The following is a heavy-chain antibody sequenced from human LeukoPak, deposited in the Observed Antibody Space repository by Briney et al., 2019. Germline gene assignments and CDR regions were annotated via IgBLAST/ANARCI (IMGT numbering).Heavy chain of an antibody. J-gene: IGHJ3*02. CDR1: GFTFSSYA. CDR3: AKDRRDGFLGDAFDI. CDR2: ISGRGVNT. V-gene: IGHV3-23*01. Sequence: GGSLRLSCAASGFTFSSYAMSWVRQAPGKGLEWVSVISGRGVNTYYVDSVKGRFTISRDDSKNTLYLQMNSLRAEDTAIYYCAKDRRDGFLGDAFDIWGQGTMVTVSS. D-gene: IGHD5-24*01.